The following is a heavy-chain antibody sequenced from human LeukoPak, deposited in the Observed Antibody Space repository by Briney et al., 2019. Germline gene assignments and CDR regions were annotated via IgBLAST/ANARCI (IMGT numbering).Heavy chain of an antibody. D-gene: IGHD2-21*01. CDR1: GFALRNYG. CDR2: IRHDENDK. J-gene: IGHJ4*02. Sequence: GGSLRLSCAVSGFALRNYGMHWVRQAPGKGLEWVAYIRHDENDKYHVEGRFTISRDNSKNTLSLQMNSLRPEDTAVYYCAKDEGIRCLNGDCPFDHWGQGILVTVSP. CDR3: AKDEGIRCLNGDCPFDH. V-gene: IGHV3-30*02.